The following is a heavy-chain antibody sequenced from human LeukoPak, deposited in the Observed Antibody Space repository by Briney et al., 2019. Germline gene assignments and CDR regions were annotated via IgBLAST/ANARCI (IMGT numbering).Heavy chain of an antibody. CDR3: AKDLEGTMVRGVIGVYFDY. CDR2: ISGSGDNM. D-gene: IGHD3-10*01. J-gene: IGHJ4*02. V-gene: IGHV3-23*01. Sequence: PGGSLRLSCLASKFTFNNYAMTWVRQAPGKGLEWVSSISGSGDNMDYADSVKGRFTISRDNSKNTLYLQMNSLRAEDTAVYYCAKDLEGTMVRGVIGVYFDYWGQGTLVTVSS. CDR1: KFTFNNYA.